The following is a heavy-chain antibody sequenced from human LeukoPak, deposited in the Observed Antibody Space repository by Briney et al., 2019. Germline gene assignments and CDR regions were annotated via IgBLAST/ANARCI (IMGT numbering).Heavy chain of an antibody. D-gene: IGHD4-17*01. CDR3: ARDRVTTNTPYFDY. CDR1: GYTFTGYY. Sequence: ASVKVSCKASGYTFTGYYMHWVRQAPGQGLEWMGSINPNSGGTNYAQKLQGRVTMSRDTSISTAYMEVSRLRSDDTAVYYCARDRVTTNTPYFDYWGQGTLVTVSS. J-gene: IGHJ4*02. V-gene: IGHV1-2*02. CDR2: INPNSGGT.